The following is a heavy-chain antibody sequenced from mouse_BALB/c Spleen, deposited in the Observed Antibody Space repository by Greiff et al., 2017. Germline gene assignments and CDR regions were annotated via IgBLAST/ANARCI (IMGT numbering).Heavy chain of an antibody. Sequence: LQESGAELVRPGTSVKVSCKASGYAFTNYLIEWVKQRPGQGLEWIGVINPGSGSTNYNEKFKGKATFTADTSSNTAYMQLSSLTSEDSAVYYCARGDYYGSSYHAMDYWGQGTSVTVSS. CDR3: ARGDYYGSSYHAMDY. V-gene: IGHV1-54*02. D-gene: IGHD1-1*01. CDR1: GYAFTNYL. J-gene: IGHJ4*01. CDR2: INPGSGST.